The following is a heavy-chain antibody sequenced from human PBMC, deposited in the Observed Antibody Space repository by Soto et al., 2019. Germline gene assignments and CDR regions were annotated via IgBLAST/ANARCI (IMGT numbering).Heavy chain of an antibody. D-gene: IGHD5-18*01. CDR3: ATRGDGYTDGSTYYYYGMDV. Sequence: TDTLSLTCTVSGGSISSISYDWGWIRQRPGKGLEWIGSIYYSGSTYYNPALERRVTISVDTSKNKFSLKLSFGTAAAEAVYYCATRGDGYTDGSTYYYYGMDVWGQVTTVTGSS. J-gene: IGHJ6*02. CDR1: GGSISSISYD. CDR2: IYYSGST. V-gene: IGHV4-39*01.